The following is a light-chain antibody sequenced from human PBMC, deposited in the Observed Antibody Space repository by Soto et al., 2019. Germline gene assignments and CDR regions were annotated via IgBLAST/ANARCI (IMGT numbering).Light chain of an antibody. CDR2: KDT. CDR1: ALPNQY. J-gene: IGLJ2*01. CDR3: QSADSSGSYPVV. V-gene: IGLV3-25*03. Sequence: SYELTQPPSVSVSPGQTARITCSGDALPNQYAYWYQHKPGEAPALVIYKDTERPSGIPERFSGSSSGTTVTLTISGVQAEDEADYYCQSADSSGSYPVVFGGGTKLTVL.